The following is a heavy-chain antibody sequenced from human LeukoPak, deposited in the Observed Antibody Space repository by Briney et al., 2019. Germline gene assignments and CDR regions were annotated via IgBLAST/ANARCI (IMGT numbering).Heavy chain of an antibody. J-gene: IGHJ3*02. Sequence: SETLSLTCSVSGGSIRSSSDYWGWIRQPPGKSLEWIATLDYSGHTYYNPSLKSRVTISVDTSKNQFSLNLSSVTAADTAVYYCARDGYGDDMAFDIWGQGTMVTVSS. CDR2: LDYSGHT. CDR1: GGSIRSSSDY. V-gene: IGHV4-39*02. D-gene: IGHD4-17*01. CDR3: ARDGYGDDMAFDI.